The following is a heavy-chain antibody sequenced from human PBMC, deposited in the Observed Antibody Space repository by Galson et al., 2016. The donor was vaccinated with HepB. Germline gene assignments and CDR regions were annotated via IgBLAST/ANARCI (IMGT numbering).Heavy chain of an antibody. D-gene: IGHD6-19*01. Sequence: SLRLSCAASRFIFRFPFRDYAMSWVRQAPGKGLEWVSVVSGSGDSTDYADSVKGRFIISRDNSRNTVYLQMNSLRAEDTAVYYCAKEGVRLTSGWQFDYWGQGTLSPSPQ. V-gene: IGHV3-23*01. CDR1: RFIFRFPFRDYA. CDR2: VSGSGDST. CDR3: AKEGVRLTSGWQFDY. J-gene: IGHJ4*02.